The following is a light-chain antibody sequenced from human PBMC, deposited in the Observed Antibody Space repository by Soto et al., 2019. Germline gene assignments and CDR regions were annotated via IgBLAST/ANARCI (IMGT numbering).Light chain of an antibody. CDR2: GAS. CDR3: QQYGGSPPIT. CDR1: QSIGNNY. J-gene: IGKJ5*01. Sequence: EIVLTQSPGSLSLSPGESATLSCRASQSIGNNYLGWYQQRPGQAPRLLIYGASSRATGIPDRLRGSGSGTDFTLTISRLEPEDFAVYYCQQYGGSPPITFGPETLLDI. V-gene: IGKV3-20*01.